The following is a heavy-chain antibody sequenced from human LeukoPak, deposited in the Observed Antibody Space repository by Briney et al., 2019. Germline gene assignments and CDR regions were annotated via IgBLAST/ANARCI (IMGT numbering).Heavy chain of an antibody. CDR2: ISAYNGNT. CDR3: ARDLPFGERGMHV. CDR1: GYTFTSYG. Sequence: VASVKVSCKASGYTFTSYGISWVRQAPGQGLEWMGWISAYNGNTNYAQKLQGRVTMTTDTSTSTAYMELRSLRSDDTALYYCARDLPFGERGMHVWGQGTTVTVSS. V-gene: IGHV1-18*01. J-gene: IGHJ6*02. D-gene: IGHD3-10*01.